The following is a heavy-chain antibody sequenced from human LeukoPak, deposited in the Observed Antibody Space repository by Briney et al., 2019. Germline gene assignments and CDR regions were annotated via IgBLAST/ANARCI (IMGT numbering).Heavy chain of an antibody. CDR3: ARDIAGYDAFDI. D-gene: IGHD6-13*01. CDR2: ISSSSSYI. Sequence: GGSLESSCEASGLTFSSYSMTWVRQAPGKGLKWVSSISSSSSYIYYADSVKGRFTISRDNAKDSLYLQMNSLRAEDTAVYYCARDIAGYDAFDIWGQGAMVTVSS. CDR1: GLTFSSYS. V-gene: IGHV3-21*01. J-gene: IGHJ3*02.